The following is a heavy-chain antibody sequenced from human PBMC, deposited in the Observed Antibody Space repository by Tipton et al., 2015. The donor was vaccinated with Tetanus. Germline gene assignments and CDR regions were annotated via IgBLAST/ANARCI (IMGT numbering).Heavy chain of an antibody. D-gene: IGHD3-10*01. CDR1: GFTFRDYG. V-gene: IGHV3-30*03. Sequence: SLRLSCAASGFTFRDYGMHWVRQVPGKGLEWVSFISYNGAIKFYADSVKGRFTISRGNSKNTLYLQMNSLRAEDTAVYYCAREVMIRGVIINRDLDYWGQGTLVTVSS. CDR3: AREVMIRGVIINRDLDY. J-gene: IGHJ4*02. CDR2: ISYNGAIK.